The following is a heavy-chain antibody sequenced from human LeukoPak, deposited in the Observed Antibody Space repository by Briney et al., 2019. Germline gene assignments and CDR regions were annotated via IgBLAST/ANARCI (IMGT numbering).Heavy chain of an antibody. Sequence: ASVKVSCKASGYTFTSYDINWVRQAPGQGLEWMGGIIPIFGTANYAQKFQGRVTITADESTSTAYMELSSLRSEDTAVYYCARAGHQAYDFWSGYSRYYYGMDVWGQGTTVTVSS. CDR3: ARAGHQAYDFWSGYSRYYYGMDV. CDR2: IIPIFGTA. D-gene: IGHD3-3*01. CDR1: GYTFTSYD. J-gene: IGHJ6*02. V-gene: IGHV1-69*13.